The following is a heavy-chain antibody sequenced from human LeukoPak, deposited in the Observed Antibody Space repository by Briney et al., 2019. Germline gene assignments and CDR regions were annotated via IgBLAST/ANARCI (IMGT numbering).Heavy chain of an antibody. CDR3: ARAMYYYDSSGYLH. CDR2: ISSSGSTI. Sequence: GGSLRLSCAASGFTFSDYYMSWIRQAPGKGLEWVSYISSSGSTIYYADSVKGRFTISRDNAKNSLYLQMNSLRAEDTAVYYCARAMYYYDSSGYLHWGQGTLVTVSS. CDR1: GFTFSDYY. J-gene: IGHJ4*02. D-gene: IGHD3-22*01. V-gene: IGHV3-11*01.